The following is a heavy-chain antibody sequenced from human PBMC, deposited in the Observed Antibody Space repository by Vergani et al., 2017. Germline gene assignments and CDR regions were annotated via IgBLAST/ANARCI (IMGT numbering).Heavy chain of an antibody. J-gene: IGHJ1*01. CDR3: ARDAYTIFGVPESEYFQH. D-gene: IGHD3-3*01. Sequence: QVQLVQSGAEVKKPGASVKVSCKASGYTFTSYGISWVRQAPGQGLEWMGWISAYNGNTNYAQKLQCRFTMTTDTSKSTAYMELRSLRSDDTAVYYCARDAYTIFGVPESEYFQHWGQGTLVTVSS. CDR1: GYTFTSYG. CDR2: ISAYNGNT. V-gene: IGHV1-18*01.